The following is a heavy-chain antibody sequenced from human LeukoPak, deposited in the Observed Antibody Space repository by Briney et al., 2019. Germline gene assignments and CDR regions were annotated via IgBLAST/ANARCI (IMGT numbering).Heavy chain of an antibody. V-gene: IGHV3-30*18. CDR1: GFTFSSYG. J-gene: IGHJ4*02. Sequence: GSLRLSCAASGFTFSSYGMHWVRQAPGKGLEWVAVISYDGSNKYYADSVKGRFTISRDNSKNTLYLQMNSLRAEDTAVYYCAKDLGLIYSSSWYEYYFDYWGQGTLVTVSS. D-gene: IGHD6-13*01. CDR2: ISYDGSNK. CDR3: AKDLGLIYSSSWYEYYFDY.